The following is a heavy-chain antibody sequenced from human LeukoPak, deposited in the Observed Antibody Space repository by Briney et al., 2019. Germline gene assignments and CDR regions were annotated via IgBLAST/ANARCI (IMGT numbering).Heavy chain of an antibody. J-gene: IGHJ4*02. D-gene: IGHD6-13*01. Sequence: GASVKVSCKASGYTFTSYAMNWVRQAPGQRLEWMGWISAGNGNTKYSQKFQGRVSITRDTSASTAYMELSSLRSEDTAVYYCATRIAAAGTDYWGQGTLVTVSS. V-gene: IGHV1-3*01. CDR1: GYTFTSYA. CDR2: ISAGNGNT. CDR3: ATRIAAAGTDY.